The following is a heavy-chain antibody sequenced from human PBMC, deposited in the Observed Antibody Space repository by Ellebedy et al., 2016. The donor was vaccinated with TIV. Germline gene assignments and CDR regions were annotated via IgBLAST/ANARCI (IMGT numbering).Heavy chain of an antibody. CDR2: INPSGGST. Sequence: AASVKVSCKASGYTFSSYYMHWVRQAPGQGLEWMGIINPSGGSTTYAQNLQGRVTMNRETSTTTVYMELSRLSSEDTAVYYCARARSSGWLHTPDYWGQGTLVIVSS. V-gene: IGHV1-46*04. CDR1: GYTFSSYY. D-gene: IGHD6-19*01. J-gene: IGHJ4*02. CDR3: ARARSSGWLHTPDY.